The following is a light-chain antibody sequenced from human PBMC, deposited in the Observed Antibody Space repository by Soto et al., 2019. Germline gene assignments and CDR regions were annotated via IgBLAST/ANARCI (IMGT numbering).Light chain of an antibody. CDR1: QSVASN. V-gene: IGKV3-15*01. CDR2: GAS. J-gene: IGKJ2*01. Sequence: EIVMTQSPATLSVSPGERATLSCRPSQSVASNLAWYRHKPGQAPGLLIYGASTRATDITTRSSGSGYATEFTLTISSLQSEDFAVYYCKQSAPWPPTLGRGPKLEIK. CDR3: KQSAPWPPT.